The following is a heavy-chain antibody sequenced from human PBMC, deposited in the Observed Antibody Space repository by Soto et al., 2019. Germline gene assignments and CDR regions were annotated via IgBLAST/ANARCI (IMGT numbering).Heavy chain of an antibody. D-gene: IGHD5-12*01. CDR1: GDSVSSNSAA. CDR2: TYYRSKWYN. Sequence: SQTLSLTCAISGDSVSSNSAAWNWIRQSPSRGLEWLGRTYYRSKWYNDYAVSVKSRITINPDTSKNQFSLKLSSVTAADTAVYYCASTRVATMGVSFDYWGQGTLVTVSS. CDR3: ASTRVATMGVSFDY. V-gene: IGHV6-1*01. J-gene: IGHJ4*02.